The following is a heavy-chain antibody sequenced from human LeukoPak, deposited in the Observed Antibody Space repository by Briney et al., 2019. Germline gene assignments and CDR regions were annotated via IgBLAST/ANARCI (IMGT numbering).Heavy chain of an antibody. CDR1: GFTFSTYE. V-gene: IGHV3-48*03. D-gene: IGHD6-6*01. J-gene: IGHJ3*02. CDR2: ISSSGNTI. CDR3: ASSEYSSSGGAFDI. Sequence: PGGSLRLSCAASGFTFSTYEMIWVRQAPGKGLEGVSYISSSGNTIYYPDSVKGRFTISRDNAKNSLYLQMSSLRAEDTAIYYCASSEYSSSGGAFDIWGQGTMVTVSS.